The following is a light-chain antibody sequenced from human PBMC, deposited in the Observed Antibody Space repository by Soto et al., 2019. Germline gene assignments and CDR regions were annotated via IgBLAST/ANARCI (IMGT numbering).Light chain of an antibody. CDR2: AAS. J-gene: IGKJ5*01. V-gene: IGKV1-9*01. CDR1: QGISSY. CDR3: PQFNSYLIP. Sequence: DIQLTQSPSFLSASVGDRVTITCRASQGISSYLAWYQQKPGKAPKLLIYAASTLQSGVPSRFSGSGSGTEFTLTISSLQPEDFATDYCPQFNSYLIPFGQGTRLEIK.